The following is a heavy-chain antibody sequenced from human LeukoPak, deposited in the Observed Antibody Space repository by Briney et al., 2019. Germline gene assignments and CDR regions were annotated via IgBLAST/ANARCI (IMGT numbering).Heavy chain of an antibody. CDR1: GGSISSSSYY. V-gene: IGHV4-39*01. CDR2: IYYSGST. CDR3: ARTIGYYYYYMDV. J-gene: IGHJ6*03. Sequence: SETLSLTCTVSGGSISSSSYYWGWIRQPPGKGLEWIGGIYYSGSTYYNPSLKSRVTISVDTSKNQFSLKLSSVTAADTAVYYCARTIGYYYYYMDVWGKGTTVTVSS.